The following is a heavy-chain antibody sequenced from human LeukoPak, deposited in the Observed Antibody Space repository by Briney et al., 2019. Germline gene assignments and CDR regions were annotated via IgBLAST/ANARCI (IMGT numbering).Heavy chain of an antibody. D-gene: IGHD3-22*01. CDR2: ISAYNGST. CDR1: GYAFTSYG. V-gene: IGHV1-18*01. J-gene: IGHJ4*02. CDR3: ARDLNPFSSGYYKDY. Sequence: ASVKVSCKASGYAFTSYGISWVRQAPGQGLEWMGWISAYNGSTNYAQKLQGRVTMTTDTSTSTAYMELRSLRSDDTAVYYCARDLNPFSSGYYKDYWGQGTLVTVSS.